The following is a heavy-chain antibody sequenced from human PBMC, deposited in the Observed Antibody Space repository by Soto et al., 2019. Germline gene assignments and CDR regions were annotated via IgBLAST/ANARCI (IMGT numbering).Heavy chain of an antibody. V-gene: IGHV1-18*04. Sequence: ASVKVSWRASGYPFTSYGISWVRQAPGQGLEWMGWISAYNGNTNYAQKLQGRVTMTTDTSTSTAYMELRSLRSDDTAVYYCARAYDILTIRHYYYYGMDVWGQGTTVTVSS. CDR3: ARAYDILTIRHYYYYGMDV. CDR2: ISAYNGNT. J-gene: IGHJ6*02. D-gene: IGHD3-9*01. CDR1: GYPFTSYG.